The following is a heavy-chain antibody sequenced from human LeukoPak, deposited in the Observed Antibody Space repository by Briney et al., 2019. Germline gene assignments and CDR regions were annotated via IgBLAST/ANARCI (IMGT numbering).Heavy chain of an antibody. CDR1: GFPFSSYS. D-gene: IGHD3-10*01. J-gene: IGHJ6*02. CDR3: AREAQWFGELFPEKYYGMDV. V-gene: IGHV3-21*01. Sequence: PGGSLRLSCAASGFPFSSYSMNWVRQAPGKGLEWVSSISATSSYIYYADSLKGRFTISRDNAKDSLFLQMNSLRAEDTAVYYCAREAQWFGELFPEKYYGMDVWGPGTTVTVSS. CDR2: ISATSSYI.